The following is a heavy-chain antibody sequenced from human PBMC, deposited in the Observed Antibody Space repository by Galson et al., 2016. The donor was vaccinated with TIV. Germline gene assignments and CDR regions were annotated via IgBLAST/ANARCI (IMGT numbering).Heavy chain of an antibody. Sequence: SLRLSCAASGFSFNSYAKHWVRQAPGKGLEWVAFMRYDGTNKYYSDSVKGRFTLSRDSSKNTVYLQMNSLRPEDTAVYYCARDRRHCGNECYLYYYYGMDVWGQGTTVTVSS. CDR3: ARDRRHCGNECYLYYYYGMDV. D-gene: IGHD2-21*01. CDR2: MRYDGTNK. V-gene: IGHV3-30*02. J-gene: IGHJ6*02. CDR1: GFSFNSYA.